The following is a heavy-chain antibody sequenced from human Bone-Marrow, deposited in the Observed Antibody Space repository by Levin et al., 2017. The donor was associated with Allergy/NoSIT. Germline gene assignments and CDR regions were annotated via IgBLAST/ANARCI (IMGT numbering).Heavy chain of an antibody. V-gene: IGHV1-18*04. D-gene: IGHD2-21*01. CDR2: ISASNGNT. Sequence: KSGESLKISCTGLGFSFRSFGFAWVRYDPGQGLEWMGWISASNGNTKIAQKFQGRVTLTTDTSTNTVYMELMSLRSDDTATYYCARASMVIRKDDAYDIWGQGTEVTVSP. CDR1: GFSFRSFG. J-gene: IGHJ3*02. CDR3: ARASMVIRKDDAYDI.